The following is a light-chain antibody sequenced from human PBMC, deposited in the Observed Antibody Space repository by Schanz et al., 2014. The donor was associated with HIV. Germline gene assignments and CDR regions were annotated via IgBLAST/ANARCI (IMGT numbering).Light chain of an antibody. Sequence: IQMTQSPSTVSTSVGGRVTITCRASQTIGRLLAWYQQKPGRAPKLLIYQASILETGVPSRFSGSGSGTSFTLTITSLQPDDFATYYCQQCVTYPYTFGQGTKLDIK. CDR2: QAS. CDR3: QQCVTYPYT. V-gene: IGKV1-5*03. J-gene: IGKJ2*01. CDR1: QTIGRL.